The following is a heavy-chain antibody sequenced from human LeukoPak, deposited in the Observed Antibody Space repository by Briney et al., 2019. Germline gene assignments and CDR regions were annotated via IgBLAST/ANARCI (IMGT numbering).Heavy chain of an antibody. CDR2: IYYSGST. J-gene: IGHJ4*02. CDR1: GGSISSYY. Sequence: PSETLSLTCTVSGGSISSYYWSWIRQPPGKGLEWIGYIYYSGSTNYNPSLKSRVTISVDTSKNQFSLKLSSVTAADTAVYYCGGGLQLRVDYWGQGTLVTVSS. CDR3: GGGLQLRVDY. D-gene: IGHD5-24*01. V-gene: IGHV4-59*01.